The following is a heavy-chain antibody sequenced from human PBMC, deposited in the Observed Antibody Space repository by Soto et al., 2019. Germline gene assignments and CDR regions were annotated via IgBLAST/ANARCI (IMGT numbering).Heavy chain of an antibody. CDR1: GFSFSSFF. D-gene: IGHD5-18*01. CDR2: ISWNSGSI. CDR3: AREPFRGYSYGYGYYYALDV. V-gene: IGHV3-48*01. J-gene: IGHJ6*02. Sequence: PGGSLRLSCTASGFSFSSFFMNWVRQAPGKGPEWVSGISWNSGSIGYADSVKGRFTISRDNAKNSVYLQMSSLRAADTAVYYCAREPFRGYSYGYGYYYALDVWGQGTTVTVSS.